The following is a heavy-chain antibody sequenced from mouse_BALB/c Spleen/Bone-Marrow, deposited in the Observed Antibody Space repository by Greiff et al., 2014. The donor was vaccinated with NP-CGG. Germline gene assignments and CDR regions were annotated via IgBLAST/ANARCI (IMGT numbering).Heavy chain of an antibody. CDR2: INPSNGRT. CDR3: ARSGNYYFDY. J-gene: IGHJ2*01. CDR1: GYTFTSYW. Sequence: VQLQQSGAELVKPGASVKLSYKASGYTFTSYWMHWVKQRPGQGLEWIGEINPSNGRTNYNEKFKNKATLTVDKSSSTAYMQLSSLTSEDSAVYYCARSGNYYFDYWGQGTTLTVSS. D-gene: IGHD2-1*01. V-gene: IGHV1S81*02.